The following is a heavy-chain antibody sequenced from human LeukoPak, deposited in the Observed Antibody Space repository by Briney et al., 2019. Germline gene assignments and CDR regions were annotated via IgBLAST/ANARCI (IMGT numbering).Heavy chain of an antibody. Sequence: SETLSLTCAVYGGSFSGYYWSWIRQPPGKGLEWIGEINHSGSTNYYPSLKSRFTISVDTSKNQFSLKLSSVTAADTAVYYCARGSSYGTPSDFDYWGQGTLVTVSS. V-gene: IGHV4-34*01. CDR1: GGSFSGYY. D-gene: IGHD5-18*01. CDR2: INHSGST. CDR3: ARGSSYGTPSDFDY. J-gene: IGHJ4*02.